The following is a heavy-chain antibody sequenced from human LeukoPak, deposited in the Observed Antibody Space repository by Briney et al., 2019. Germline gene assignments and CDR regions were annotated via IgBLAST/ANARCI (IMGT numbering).Heavy chain of an antibody. CDR3: ARSWGDDLRSGYYYYDY. J-gene: IGHJ4*02. CDR2: MYYSRSP. V-gene: IGHV4-59*01. Sequence: SETLSLTCTVSGVSISSNVWTWIRQPPGKGLEWIGYMYYSRSPNYNPSLKSRVTISVDTSKNQFSLKLSSVTAADTAVYYCARSWGDDLRSGYYYYDYWGQGTLVTVSS. CDR1: GVSISSNV. D-gene: IGHD3-3*01.